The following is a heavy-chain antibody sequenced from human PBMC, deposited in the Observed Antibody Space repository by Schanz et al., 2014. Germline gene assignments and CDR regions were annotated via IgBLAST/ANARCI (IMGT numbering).Heavy chain of an antibody. Sequence: EVQLVESGGGLVQPGGSLRLSCAASGFTFTNYAMTWVRQAPGKGLEWVSGVSGSGGSTYDADSVKGWFTISRDNSKNTLYLQMNSLRAEDTAVYYCAKDHAESDILTALGSWGQGTLVTVSS. J-gene: IGHJ4*02. CDR2: VSGSGGST. V-gene: IGHV3-23*04. CDR1: GFTFTNYA. CDR3: AKDHAESDILTALGS. D-gene: IGHD3-9*01.